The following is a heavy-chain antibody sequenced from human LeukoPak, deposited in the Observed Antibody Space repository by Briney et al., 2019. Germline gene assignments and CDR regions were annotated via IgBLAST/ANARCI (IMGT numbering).Heavy chain of an antibody. CDR2: IYDSGST. Sequence: PSETLSLTCTVSGGSVSSGSYYWSWIRLPPGKGLEWIGYIYDSGSTNYNPPLKSRVTISLDTSKNQFSLKLTSVTAADTAVYYCTRTTVGNFDYWGQGTLVTVSS. D-gene: IGHD6-13*01. CDR3: TRTTVGNFDY. V-gene: IGHV4-61*01. CDR1: GGSVSSGSYY. J-gene: IGHJ4*02.